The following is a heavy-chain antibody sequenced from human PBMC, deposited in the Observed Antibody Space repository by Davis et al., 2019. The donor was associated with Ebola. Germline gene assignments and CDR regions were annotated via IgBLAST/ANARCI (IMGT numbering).Heavy chain of an antibody. CDR2: ISAYNGNT. CDR1: GYTFTSYY. V-gene: IGHV1-18*04. D-gene: IGHD3-9*01. J-gene: IGHJ5*02. Sequence: AASVKVSCKASGYTFTSYYMHWVRQAPGQGLEWMGWISAYNGNTNYAQKLQGRVTMTTDTSTSTAYMELRSLRSDDPAVYYCARDSADDILTGYYNWGWFDPWGQGTLVTVSS. CDR3: ARDSADDILTGYYNWGWFDP.